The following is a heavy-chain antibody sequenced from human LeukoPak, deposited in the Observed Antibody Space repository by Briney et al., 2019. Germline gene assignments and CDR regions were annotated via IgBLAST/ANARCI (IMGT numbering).Heavy chain of an antibody. V-gene: IGHV4-4*07. CDR3: ARLSPKGGGGTFFDY. D-gene: IGHD3-16*01. CDR1: GGSITSYY. Sequence: SETLSLTCIVSGGSITSYYWSWIRQPAGKGLEWIGRIHTSGSTHYNPSLQSRVTMSVDTSKNQFSLKLNSVTAADTAVYYCARLSPKGGGGTFFDYWGQGTLVTVSS. CDR2: IHTSGST. J-gene: IGHJ4*02.